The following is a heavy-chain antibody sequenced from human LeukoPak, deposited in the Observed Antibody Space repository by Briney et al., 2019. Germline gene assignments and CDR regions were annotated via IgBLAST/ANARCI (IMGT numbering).Heavy chain of an antibody. V-gene: IGHV3-30*18. Sequence: PGGPLRLSCVASGFTFSNYGMHWLPQAPGKGLEWVALVSYDTINKYYQDSVKGRFTISRDNSKNTVYLQLDSLRADDTAVYYCAKEDVSGWYGVDYWGQGTLVTVSS. CDR2: VSYDTINK. CDR1: GFTFSNYG. CDR3: AKEDVSGWYGVDY. D-gene: IGHD6-19*01. J-gene: IGHJ4*02.